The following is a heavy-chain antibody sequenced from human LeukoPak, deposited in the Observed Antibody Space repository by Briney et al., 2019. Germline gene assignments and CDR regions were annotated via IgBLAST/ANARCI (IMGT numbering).Heavy chain of an antibody. J-gene: IGHJ6*03. V-gene: IGHV4-39*02. CDR1: GGSISSTNSY. Sequence: PSETLSLTCTVSGGSISSTNSYWGWIRQPPEKGLEWIGNIDSRGTSHYSPVLKSRVTISLDTSKSHFSLRLTSVTAADTAVYYCARLIDYGGFYFYYYMDVWGKGTSVTVSS. CDR2: IDSRGTS. CDR3: ARLIDYGGFYFYYYMDV. D-gene: IGHD4/OR15-4a*01.